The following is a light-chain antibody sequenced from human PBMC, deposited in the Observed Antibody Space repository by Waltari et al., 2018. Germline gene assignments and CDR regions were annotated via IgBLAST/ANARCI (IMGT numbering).Light chain of an antibody. CDR3: SSFTSSTTGI. CDR2: DVT. Sequence: SALTQPDSVSGSPGQSITISCSGISSDSGGYEYVSWYQQHPGKAPKVIIYDVTNRPSGVSNGFSGSKSGSSASLTISGLQAEDEADYYCSSFTSSTTGIFGGGTKLTVL. V-gene: IGLV2-14*01. CDR1: SSDSGGYEY. J-gene: IGLJ2*01.